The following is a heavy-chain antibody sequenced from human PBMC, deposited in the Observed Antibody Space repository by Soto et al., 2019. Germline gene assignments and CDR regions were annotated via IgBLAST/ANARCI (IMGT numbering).Heavy chain of an antibody. CDR2: IIPIFGTA. CDR3: AGDGAAYSSRWFFGY. J-gene: IGHJ4*02. CDR1: GGTFSSYA. V-gene: IGHV1-69*13. D-gene: IGHD6-19*01. Sequence: GASVKVSCKASGGTFSSYAISWVRQAPGQGLEWMGGIIPIFGTANYAQKFQGRVTITADESTSTAYMELSSLRSEDTAVYYCAGDGAAYSSRWFFGYWGRGTLIIVSS.